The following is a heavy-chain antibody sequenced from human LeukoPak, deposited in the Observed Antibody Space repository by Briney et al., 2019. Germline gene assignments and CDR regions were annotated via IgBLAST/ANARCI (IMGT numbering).Heavy chain of an antibody. Sequence: GSLRLSCAASGFAFSDFWMSWVRQAPGKGLEWVANINQDGSGEYYVDSVKGRFTISRDNAKNSLFLQMNSLRAEDTAIYYCARAGPYQLPPRPVDYWGQGTLVTVSS. V-gene: IGHV3-7*01. CDR1: GFAFSDFW. D-gene: IGHD2-2*01. CDR2: INQDGSGE. CDR3: ARAGPYQLPPRPVDY. J-gene: IGHJ4*02.